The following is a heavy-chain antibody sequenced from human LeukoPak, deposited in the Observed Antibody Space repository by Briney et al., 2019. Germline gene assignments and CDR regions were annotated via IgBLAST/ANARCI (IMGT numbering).Heavy chain of an antibody. CDR2: IYYSGST. V-gene: IGHV4-59*08. J-gene: IGHJ6*02. CDR1: GGSISSYY. Sequence: SETLSLTCTVSGGSISSYYWSWIRQPPGKGLEWIGYIYYSGSTNYNPSLKSRVTISVDTSKNQFSLKLSSVTAADTAVYYCARHGALTGYCSGGSCYKSNYYYGMDVWGQGTTVTVSS. D-gene: IGHD2-15*01. CDR3: ARHGALTGYCSGGSCYKSNYYYGMDV.